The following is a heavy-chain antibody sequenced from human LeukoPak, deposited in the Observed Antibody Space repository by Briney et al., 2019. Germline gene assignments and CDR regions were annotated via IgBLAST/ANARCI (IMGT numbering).Heavy chain of an antibody. CDR3: ASQGARAPFYMDV. J-gene: IGHJ6*03. CDR1: GGSISSSSYY. D-gene: IGHD3-10*01. CDR2: IYYSGST. V-gene: IGHV4-39*07. Sequence: PSETLSLTCTVSGGSISSSSYYWGWIRQPPGKGLEWIGSIYYSGSTYYNPSLKSRVTISVDTSKNQFSLKLSSVTAADTAVYYCASQGARAPFYMDVWGKGTTVTVSS.